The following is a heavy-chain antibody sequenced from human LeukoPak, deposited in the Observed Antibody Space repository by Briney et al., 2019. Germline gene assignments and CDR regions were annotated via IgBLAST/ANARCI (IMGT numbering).Heavy chain of an antibody. CDR3: ARKEETVSSSWYYFDY. Sequence: ASVTVSCKASGYTFTGCYMHWVRQAPGQGLGWMGRINPNSGATNYAQTFQVRVTMTRDTSISTAYMELSTLRSDDTAVYYCARKEETVSSSWYYFDYWGQGTLVTVSS. CDR1: GYTFTGCY. CDR2: INPNSGAT. V-gene: IGHV1-2*02. J-gene: IGHJ4*02. D-gene: IGHD6-13*01.